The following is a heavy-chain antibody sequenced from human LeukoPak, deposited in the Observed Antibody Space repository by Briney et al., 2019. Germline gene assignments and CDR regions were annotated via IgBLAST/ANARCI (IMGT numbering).Heavy chain of an antibody. V-gene: IGHV3-23*01. CDR2: ISGSGGST. J-gene: IGHJ3*02. CDR3: ARRIAAAGIDAFDI. CDR1: GFTFSSYA. Sequence: PEGSLRLSCAASGFTFSSYAMSWVRQAPGKGLEWVSAISGSGGSTYYADSVKGRFTISRDNPKNTLYLQMNSLRAEDTAVYYCARRIAAAGIDAFDIWGQGTMVTVSS. D-gene: IGHD6-13*01.